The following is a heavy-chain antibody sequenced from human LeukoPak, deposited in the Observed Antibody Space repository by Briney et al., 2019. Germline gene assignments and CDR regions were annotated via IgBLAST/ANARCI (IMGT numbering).Heavy chain of an antibody. CDR1: GLTVSNHW. J-gene: IGHJ5*02. Sequence: GGSLRLSCVASGLTVSNHWMSWVRQAPGKGLEWVANIREERGQEYYVDSVKGRFTISKNSAKNSLYLQMNALRVEDTAMYYCASLDTAKQPLANHWGQGTLVTVSS. CDR3: ASLDTAKQPLANH. CDR2: IREERGQE. D-gene: IGHD5-18*01. V-gene: IGHV3-7*03.